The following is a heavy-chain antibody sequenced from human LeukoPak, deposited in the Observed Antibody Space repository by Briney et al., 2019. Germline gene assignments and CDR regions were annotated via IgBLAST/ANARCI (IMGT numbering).Heavy chain of an antibody. Sequence: GGSLRLSCAASGFTFSSYWMCWVRQTPGKGLEWVANIKQDGSEKYYVDSVKGRFTISRDNAKNSLYLQMNSLRAEDTAVYYCARRVGGYSYGYPYYFDSWGQGTLVTVSS. J-gene: IGHJ4*02. V-gene: IGHV3-7*01. CDR2: IKQDGSEK. CDR3: ARRVGGYSYGYPYYFDS. CDR1: GFTFSSYW. D-gene: IGHD5-18*01.